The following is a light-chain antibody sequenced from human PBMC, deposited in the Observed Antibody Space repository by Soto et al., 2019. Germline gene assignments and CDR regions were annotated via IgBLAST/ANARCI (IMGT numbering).Light chain of an antibody. CDR3: QQYGTSRVT. V-gene: IGKV3-20*01. Sequence: EVVVTQSPGTLSLSPGERATLSCRASQSINNNLAWYQHKPGQAPRLLIYSASSRAAGIPDRFSGSGSRTDFTLTIRRLEPEDFAVYYCQQYGTSRVTFGPGTKVDIK. CDR1: QSINNN. J-gene: IGKJ3*01. CDR2: SAS.